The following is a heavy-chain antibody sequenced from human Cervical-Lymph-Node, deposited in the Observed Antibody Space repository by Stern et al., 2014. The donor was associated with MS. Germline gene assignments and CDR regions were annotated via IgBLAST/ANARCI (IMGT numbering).Heavy chain of an antibody. Sequence: QVQLEQSGGGLVKPGGSLRLSCEASGFIFSDYYMNWIRQAPGKGLEWVSYINGSGTARYYADSVKGRFTISRDNAKKSLYLQMNSLRAEDTAVYYCANSITWGQGTLVTVSS. J-gene: IGHJ4*02. CDR1: GFIFSDYY. D-gene: IGHD3-3*02. CDR2: INGSGTAR. CDR3: ANSIT. V-gene: IGHV3-11*01.